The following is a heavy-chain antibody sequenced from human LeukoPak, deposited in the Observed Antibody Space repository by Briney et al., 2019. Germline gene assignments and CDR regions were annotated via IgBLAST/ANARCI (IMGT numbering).Heavy chain of an antibody. Sequence: GSSVKVSCKASGGTFSSYAISWVRQAPGQGLEWMGGIIPIFGTANYAQKFQGRVTITTDESTSTAHMELSSLRSEDTAVYYCAGMHYDFWSGYFLGFDYWGQGTLVTVSS. J-gene: IGHJ4*02. D-gene: IGHD3-3*01. CDR2: IIPIFGTA. CDR1: GGTFSSYA. V-gene: IGHV1-69*05. CDR3: AGMHYDFWSGYFLGFDY.